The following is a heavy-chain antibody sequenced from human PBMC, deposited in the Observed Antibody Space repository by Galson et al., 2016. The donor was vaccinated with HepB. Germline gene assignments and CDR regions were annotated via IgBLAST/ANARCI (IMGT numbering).Heavy chain of an antibody. Sequence: PALVKPTQTLTLTCGFSLRTNGAGVGWIRQPPGKALEWLALIYWDDDKRYSPSLKRRPTVTKDTSKNQVVLTITNMDPVDTATYYRAHVTVGSLRMDPFDIGGQGTMVTVSS. CDR2: IYWDDDK. J-gene: IGHJ3*02. D-gene: IGHD1-26*01. CDR1: FSLRTNGAG. CDR3: AHVTVGSLRMDPFDI. V-gene: IGHV2-5*02.